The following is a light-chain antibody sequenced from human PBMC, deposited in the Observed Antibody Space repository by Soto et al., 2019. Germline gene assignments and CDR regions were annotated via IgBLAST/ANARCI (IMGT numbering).Light chain of an antibody. CDR1: QSVLNSSNNKNY. V-gene: IGKV4-1*01. CDR2: WAS. Sequence: DVVMTQSPDSLAVSLGERATINCKSSQSVLNSSNNKNYLAWYQQKPGQPPKLLIYWASTPESGVPDRLSGSGSGTDFTLTHSSLQAEDAAVYYRRQYDDSSRPFGQGTKVQIK. CDR3: RQYDDSSRP. J-gene: IGKJ1*01.